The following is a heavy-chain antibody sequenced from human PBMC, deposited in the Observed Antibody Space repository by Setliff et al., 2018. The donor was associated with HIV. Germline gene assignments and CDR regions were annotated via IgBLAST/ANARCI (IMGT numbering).Heavy chain of an antibody. CDR3: ARVGATPIDAFDI. CDR2: FIPLPRIA. V-gene: IGHV1-69*10. J-gene: IGHJ3*02. Sequence: SVKVSCKASGYTFTSYAISWVRQAPGQGLEWMGGFIPLPRIANYPQKFQGRVTITADESMSTAYMELSGLRSEDTAVYYCARVGATPIDAFDIWGQGTMVTVSS. D-gene: IGHD1-26*01. CDR1: GYTFTSYA.